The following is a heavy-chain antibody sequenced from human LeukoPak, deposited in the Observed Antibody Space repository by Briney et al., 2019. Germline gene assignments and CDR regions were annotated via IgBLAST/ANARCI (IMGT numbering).Heavy chain of an antibody. CDR2: INHSGST. J-gene: IGHJ4*02. D-gene: IGHD5-12*01. CDR3: ARGRSGYRVTSYFDY. Sequence: PSETLSLTCAVYGGSFSGYYWSWIRQPPGKGLEWIGEINHSGSTNYNPSLKSRVTISVDTSKNQFSLKLSSVTAADTAVYYCARGRSGYRVTSYFDYWGQGTLVTVSS. V-gene: IGHV4-34*01. CDR1: GGSFSGYY.